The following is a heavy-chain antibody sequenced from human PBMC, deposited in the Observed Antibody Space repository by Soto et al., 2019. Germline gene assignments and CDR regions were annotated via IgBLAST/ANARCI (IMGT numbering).Heavy chain of an antibody. V-gene: IGHV3-74*01. D-gene: IGHD2-15*01. CDR1: GITFSTTG. CDR2: IKTDGSIT. CDR3: AKDMYSVTEY. J-gene: IGHJ4*02. Sequence: PGGPLRLSFAASGITFSTTGSYWVRQAPGKGLVWLSRIKTDGSITCYAESVKGRFTVSRDNDRDMLYLQVNSLRAEDTAVYYCAKDMYSVTEYWGQGTLVTVSS.